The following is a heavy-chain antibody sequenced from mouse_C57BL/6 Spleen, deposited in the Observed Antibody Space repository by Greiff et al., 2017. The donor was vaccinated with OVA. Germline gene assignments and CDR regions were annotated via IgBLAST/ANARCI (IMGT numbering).Heavy chain of an antibody. V-gene: IGHV5-4*01. CDR3: ARDKEGTGKFDY. D-gene: IGHD4-1*01. Sequence: EVKLMESGGGLVKPGGSLKLSCAASGFTFSSYAMSWVRQTPEKRLEWVATISDGGSYTYYPDNVKGRFTISRDNAKNNLYLQMSHLKSEDTAMYYCARDKEGTGKFDYWGQGTTLTVSS. CDR2: ISDGGSYT. J-gene: IGHJ2*01. CDR1: GFTFSSYA.